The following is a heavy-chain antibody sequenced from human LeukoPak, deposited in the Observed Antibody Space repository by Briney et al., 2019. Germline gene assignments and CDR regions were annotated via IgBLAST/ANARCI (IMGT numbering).Heavy chain of an antibody. CDR1: GFTFRNYG. D-gene: IGHD3-10*01. J-gene: IGHJ4*02. CDR2: IRFDGSNN. CDR3: AKARGSEIDY. Sequence: PGGSLRLSCAASGFTFRNYGMHWVRQAPGKGLEWVTFIRFDGSNNYYADSVKGQFTVSRDNSKNTLYLQMNSLRPEDTALYYCAKARGSEIDYWGQGTLVTVSS. V-gene: IGHV3-30*02.